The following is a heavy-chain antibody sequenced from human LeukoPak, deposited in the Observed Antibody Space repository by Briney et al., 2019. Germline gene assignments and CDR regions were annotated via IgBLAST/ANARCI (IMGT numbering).Heavy chain of an antibody. CDR3: ARDRADMITFGGVIVVPFDY. CDR2: ISSSGSTI. Sequence: GGSLRLSCAASGFTFSSYSMNWVRQAPGKGLEWVSSISSSGSTIYYADSVKGRFTISRDNAKNSLYLQMNSLRAEDTAVYYCARDRADMITFGGVIVVPFDYWGQGTLVTVSS. D-gene: IGHD3-16*02. J-gene: IGHJ4*02. CDR1: GFTFSSYS. V-gene: IGHV3-48*04.